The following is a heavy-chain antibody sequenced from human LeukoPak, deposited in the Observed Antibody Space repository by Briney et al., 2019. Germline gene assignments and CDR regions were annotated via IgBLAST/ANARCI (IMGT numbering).Heavy chain of an antibody. CDR1: GGSISSGGYY. Sequence: SETLSLTCTVSGGSISSGGYYWSCIRQHPGKGLEWIGYIYYSGSNDYNPSLKSRVTISVDTSKNQFSLKLSSVTAADTAVYYCARAPVDTAMVTWFDPWGQGTLVTVYS. CDR2: IYYSGSN. J-gene: IGHJ5*02. V-gene: IGHV4-31*03. CDR3: ARAPVDTAMVTWFDP. D-gene: IGHD5-18*01.